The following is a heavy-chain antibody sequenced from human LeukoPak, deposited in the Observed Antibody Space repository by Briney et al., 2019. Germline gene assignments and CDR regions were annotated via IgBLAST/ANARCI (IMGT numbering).Heavy chain of an antibody. D-gene: IGHD4-23*01. Sequence: SETLSLRCTVSGGSISGSVDYWGWIRRTPGKGLEWVGSISYSGRTFYNPSLQSRVTISVDTSKNHFSLKVKSVTAADTAVYYCARQNDYFGNSVYGRLVGWFDPWGQGTLVSDSS. J-gene: IGHJ5*02. CDR2: ISYSGRT. CDR3: ARQNDYFGNSVYGRLVGWFDP. CDR1: GGSISGSVDY. V-gene: IGHV4-39*07.